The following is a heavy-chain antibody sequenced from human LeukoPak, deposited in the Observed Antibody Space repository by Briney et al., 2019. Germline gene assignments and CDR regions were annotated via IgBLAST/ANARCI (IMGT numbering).Heavy chain of an antibody. CDR1: GYSFSTYW. Sequence: GESLKISCKGSGYSFSTYWIAWVRQMPGKGLECMGIIYPGDSDTRYSPSSQGQVTISADKSISTAYLQWSSLKASDTAMYYCARQASLPQGDAFDIWGQGTMVTVSS. D-gene: IGHD2-21*01. CDR3: ARQASLPQGDAFDI. V-gene: IGHV5-51*01. J-gene: IGHJ3*02. CDR2: IYPGDSDT.